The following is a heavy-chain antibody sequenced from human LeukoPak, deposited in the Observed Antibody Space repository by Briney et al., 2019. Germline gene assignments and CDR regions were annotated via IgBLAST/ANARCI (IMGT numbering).Heavy chain of an antibody. CDR2: IYYSVST. J-gene: IGHJ4*02. D-gene: IGHD2-2*01. V-gene: IGHV4-59*01. CDR3: ASRVVPAAQFDY. CDR1: GGSISSYY. Sequence: SETLSLTCTVSGGSISSYYWSWIRQPPGKGLEWIWYIYYSVSTNYNPSLQSRVTISVDTSKNQFSVKLSSVTSADTAVYYCASRVVPAAQFDYWGQGTLVTVSS.